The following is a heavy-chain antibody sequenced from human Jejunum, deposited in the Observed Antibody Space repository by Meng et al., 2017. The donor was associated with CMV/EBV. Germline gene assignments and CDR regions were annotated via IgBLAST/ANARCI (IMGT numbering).Heavy chain of an antibody. V-gene: IGHV4-4*07. D-gene: IGHD2-21*02. Sequence: QMQLQESGPGLVKPSETLSLICTVSGVSIRSYYWSWIRLPAGKGLEWIGRFYTSGSTNYNPSLKSRVTMSLDTPKNQFSLKLTSVTAADTALYFCARDGGLDCGGDCYFDHWGQGILVTVSS. CDR3: ARDGGLDCGGDCYFDH. J-gene: IGHJ4*02. CDR1: GVSIRSYY. CDR2: FYTSGST.